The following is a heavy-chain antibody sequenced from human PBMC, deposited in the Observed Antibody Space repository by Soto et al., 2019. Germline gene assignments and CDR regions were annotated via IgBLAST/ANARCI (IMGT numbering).Heavy chain of an antibody. CDR2: ISYDGSNK. J-gene: IGHJ3*02. Sequence: QVQLVESGGGVVQPGRSLRLSCAASGFTFSSYAMHWVRQAPGKGLEWVAVISYDGSNKYYADSVKGRFTISRDNSKNTLYLQMNSPRAEDTAVYYCARLRRDGYNSFGYAFDIWGQGTMVTVSS. V-gene: IGHV3-30-3*01. CDR1: GFTFSSYA. D-gene: IGHD5-12*01. CDR3: ARLRRDGYNSFGYAFDI.